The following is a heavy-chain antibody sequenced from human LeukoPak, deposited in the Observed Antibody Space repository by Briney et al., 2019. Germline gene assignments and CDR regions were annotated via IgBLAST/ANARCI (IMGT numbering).Heavy chain of an antibody. V-gene: IGHV4-34*01. CDR3: ARGLRYFDWLFHYFDY. J-gene: IGHJ4*02. D-gene: IGHD3-9*01. CDR2: SNHSGST. Sequence: SETLSLTCAVYGGSFSGYYWSWIRQPPGKGLEWIGESNHSGSTNYNPSLKSRVTISVDTSKNQFSLKLSSVTAADTAVYYCARGLRYFDWLFHYFDYWGQGTLVTVSS. CDR1: GGSFSGYY.